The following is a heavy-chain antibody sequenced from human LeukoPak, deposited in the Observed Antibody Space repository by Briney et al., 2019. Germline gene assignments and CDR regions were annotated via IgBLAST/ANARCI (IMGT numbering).Heavy chain of an antibody. CDR1: GGSISSYY. CDR2: IYTSGST. J-gene: IGHJ3*02. D-gene: IGHD6-13*01. Sequence: SETLSLTCTVSGGSISSYYWSWIRQPPGKGLEWLGYIYTSGSTNYNPSLNRRVTISVDTSKNQFSLKLSSVTAADTAVYYCARHHPAAAGYDAFDIWGQGTMVTVSS. V-gene: IGHV4-4*09. CDR3: ARHHPAAAGYDAFDI.